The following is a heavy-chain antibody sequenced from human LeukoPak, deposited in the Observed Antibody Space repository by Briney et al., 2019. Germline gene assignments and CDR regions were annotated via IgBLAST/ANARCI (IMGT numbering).Heavy chain of an antibody. V-gene: IGHV1-8*03. CDR2: MNPNSGNT. CDR3: ARVSRFLEWSGYYYYMGV. J-gene: IGHJ6*03. CDR1: GYTFTSYE. Sequence: ASVKVSCKASGYTFTSYEINWVRQATGQGLEWMGWMNPNSGNTGYAQKFQGRVTITRNTSISTAYMELSSLRSEDTAVYYCARVSRFLEWSGYYYYMGVWGKGTTVTVSS. D-gene: IGHD3-3*01.